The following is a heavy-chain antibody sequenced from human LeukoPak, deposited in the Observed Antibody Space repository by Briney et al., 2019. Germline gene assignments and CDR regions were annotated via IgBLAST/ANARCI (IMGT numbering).Heavy chain of an antibody. D-gene: IGHD6-13*01. J-gene: IGHJ4*02. CDR1: GGSISSYS. CDR2: ISHSGTT. Sequence: SETLSLTCIVSGGSISSYSCNWIRQSPGKGLEWVGYISHSGTTSYNSSLKSRVTISIDTSKNQFSLKLSSVTAADTAVYYCARDSSSSRPNFDYWGQGILVTVSS. CDR3: ARDSSSSRPNFDY. V-gene: IGHV4-59*12.